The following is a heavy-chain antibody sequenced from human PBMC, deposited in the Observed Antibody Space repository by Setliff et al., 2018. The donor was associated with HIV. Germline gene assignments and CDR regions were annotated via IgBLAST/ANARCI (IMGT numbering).Heavy chain of an antibody. V-gene: IGHV5-51*01. J-gene: IGHJ2*01. D-gene: IGHD4-4*01. CDR2: IYSGDSET. Sequence: GESLKISCRGSGYSFTTYWIAWVRQMPGKGLEWMGIIYSGDSETRYSPAFRGHVTVSVDKSINTAYLHWNSLKASDTTIYYCARTTSSKWEKWYFYVWGPGTLVTVSP. CDR1: GYSFTTYW. CDR3: ARTTSSKWEKWYFYV.